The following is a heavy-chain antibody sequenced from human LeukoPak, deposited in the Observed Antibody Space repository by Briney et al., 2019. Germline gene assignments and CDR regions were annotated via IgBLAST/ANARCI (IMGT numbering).Heavy chain of an antibody. D-gene: IGHD2-15*01. CDR2: ISYDGSNK. CDR1: GFTFSSYA. V-gene: IGHV3-30-3*01. CDR3: ARRPSPVWEWWSGVLEKLDAFDI. J-gene: IGHJ3*02. Sequence: PGGSLRLSCAASGFTFSSYAMHWVRQAPGKGLEWVAVISYDGSNKYYADSVKGRFTISRDNSKNTLYLQMNSLRAEDTAVYYCARRPSPVWEWWSGVLEKLDAFDIWGQGTMVTVSS.